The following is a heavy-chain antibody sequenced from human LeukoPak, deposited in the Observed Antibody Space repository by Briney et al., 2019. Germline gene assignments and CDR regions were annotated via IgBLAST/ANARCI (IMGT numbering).Heavy chain of an antibody. Sequence: GASVKVSCKASGYTFTSYDINWVRQPPGQGLEWMGWMNPNSGNTGYAQKLQGRVTMTTDTSTSTGYMELRSLRSDDTAVYYCARGHRDSSSHYWGQGTLVTVSS. D-gene: IGHD6-13*01. CDR1: GYTFTSYD. CDR2: MNPNSGNT. CDR3: ARGHRDSSSHY. V-gene: IGHV1-8*02. J-gene: IGHJ4*02.